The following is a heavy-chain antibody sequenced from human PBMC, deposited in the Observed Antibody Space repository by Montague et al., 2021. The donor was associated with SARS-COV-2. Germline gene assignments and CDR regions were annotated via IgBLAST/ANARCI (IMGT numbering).Heavy chain of an antibody. CDR1: GGSISSNNYY. CDR2: IYDSGST. CDR3: ARRGRKLLPVATTVGGFDI. Sequence: SETLSLTCTVSGGSISSNNYYWDWIRQPPGKGLEWIGSIYDSGSTYHNPSLKSQVTISVDTSKNHFSLKLNSVTAADTAVYYCARRGRKLLPVATTVGGFDIWGQGTMVTVSS. J-gene: IGHJ3*02. V-gene: IGHV4-39*02. D-gene: IGHD5-12*01.